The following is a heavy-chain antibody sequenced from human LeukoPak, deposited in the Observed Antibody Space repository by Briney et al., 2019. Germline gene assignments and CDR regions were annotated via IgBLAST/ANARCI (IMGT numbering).Heavy chain of an antibody. CDR3: ARDLGINYYYDSSEGGMDV. J-gene: IGHJ6*02. V-gene: IGHV3-9*01. D-gene: IGHD3-22*01. CDR1: GFTFSSYA. CDR2: ISWTSGSI. Sequence: GGSLRLSCAASGFTFSSYAMSWVRHHPGKGLEWVSAISWTSGSIGHADSVKGRFTISRDNAKNSLYLQMNSLRAEDTAVYYCARDLGINYYYDSSEGGMDVWGQGTTVTVSS.